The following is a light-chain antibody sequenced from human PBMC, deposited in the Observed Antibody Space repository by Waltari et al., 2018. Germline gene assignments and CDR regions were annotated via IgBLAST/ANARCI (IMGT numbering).Light chain of an antibody. CDR1: SSNIGSNT. Sequence: QSVLTQPPSASGTPGKRVTISCSGSSSNIGSNTVNWYQQLPGTAPKLLTDSNKQRPSGVPYGFSVSRSGTSASLAISGPQSEDEADYYCAAWDASRNCWVFGGGTKLTVL. J-gene: IGLJ3*02. V-gene: IGLV1-44*01. CDR2: SNK. CDR3: AAWDASRNCWV.